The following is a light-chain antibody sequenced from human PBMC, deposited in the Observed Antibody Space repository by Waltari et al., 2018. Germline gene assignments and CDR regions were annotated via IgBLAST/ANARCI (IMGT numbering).Light chain of an antibody. CDR2: GAF. CDR1: QSVSNNQ. V-gene: IGKV3-20*01. J-gene: IGKJ5*01. CDR3: QQYGSSPLT. Sequence: EIVLTQSLGTLFLSPGESATLSCRASQSVSNNQLAWYQQSPGQAPRLVIYGAFARATAIPDRFSGTGSGTDFTLTISRLEPEDFAMYYCQQYGSSPLTFGQGTRLEIK.